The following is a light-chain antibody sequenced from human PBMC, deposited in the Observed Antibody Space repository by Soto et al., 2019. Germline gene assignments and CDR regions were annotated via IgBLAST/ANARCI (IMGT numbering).Light chain of an antibody. CDR2: EVS. CDR3: NSYTINTTLL. Sequence: QSVLTQPASVSGSPGQSITISCTGTNSDIGYSKFVSWYQQHPGKAPKVMLFEVSHRPSGVSSRFSGSKSGNTASLTISGLQAEDEGDYYCNSYTINTTLLFGGGTKLTVL. J-gene: IGLJ2*01. V-gene: IGLV2-14*01. CDR1: NSDIGYSKF.